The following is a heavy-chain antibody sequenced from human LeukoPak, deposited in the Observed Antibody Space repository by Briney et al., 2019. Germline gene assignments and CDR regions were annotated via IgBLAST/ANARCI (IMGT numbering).Heavy chain of an antibody. CDR3: AREHYCSGGSCYSEGYFDY. J-gene: IGHJ4*02. D-gene: IGHD2-15*01. CDR1: GFTFSSYA. CDR2: ISGSGGST. Sequence: PGGSLRLSCAASGFTFSSYAMSWVRQAPGKGLEWVSAISGSGGSTYYADSVKGRFTISRDNSKNSLYLQMNSLRAEDTAVYYCAREHYCSGGSCYSEGYFDYWGQGTLVTVSS. V-gene: IGHV3-23*01.